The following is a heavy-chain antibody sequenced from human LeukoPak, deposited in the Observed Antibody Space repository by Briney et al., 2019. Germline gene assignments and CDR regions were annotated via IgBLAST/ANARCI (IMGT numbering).Heavy chain of an antibody. CDR1: SGSISSGSYY. CDR2: IYTSGNT. V-gene: IGHV4-61*02. Sequence: PSETLSLTCSVSSGSISSGSYYWSWIRQPAGKGLEWIGRIYTSGNTNYNPSLKSRVTISLDTSKNQFSLKLSSVTAADTAVYYCAKGGSYYEDAFDIWGQGTMVTVSS. CDR3: AKGGSYYEDAFDI. D-gene: IGHD1-26*01. J-gene: IGHJ3*02.